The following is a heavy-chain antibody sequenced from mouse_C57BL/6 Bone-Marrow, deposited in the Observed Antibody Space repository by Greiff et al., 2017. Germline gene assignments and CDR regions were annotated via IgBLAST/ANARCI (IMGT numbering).Heavy chain of an antibody. CDR3: AIEGWSPYYSNYEGY. J-gene: IGHJ2*01. D-gene: IGHD2-5*01. Sequence: QVQLQPPGAELVKPGASVKVSCKASGYTFTSYWMHWVKQRPGQGLEWIGRIHPSDSDTNYNQKFKGKATLTLDKSSSTAYMQLSSLTSEDSAVYYCAIEGWSPYYSNYEGYWGQGTTLTVSS. CDR2: IHPSDSDT. CDR1: GYTFTSYW. V-gene: IGHV1-74*01.